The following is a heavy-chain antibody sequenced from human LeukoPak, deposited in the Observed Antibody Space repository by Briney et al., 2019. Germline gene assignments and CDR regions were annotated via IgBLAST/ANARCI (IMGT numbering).Heavy chain of an antibody. Sequence: GASVKVPCKASGYTFTSYAMNWVRQAPGQGLEWMGWINTNTGNPTYAQGFTGRFVFSLDTSVSTAYLQISSLKAEDTAVYYCAREHRGGRITIFGVVIGDAFDIWGQGTMVTVSS. V-gene: IGHV7-4-1*02. D-gene: IGHD3-3*01. CDR1: GYTFTSYA. CDR3: AREHRGGRITIFGVVIGDAFDI. CDR2: INTNTGNP. J-gene: IGHJ3*02.